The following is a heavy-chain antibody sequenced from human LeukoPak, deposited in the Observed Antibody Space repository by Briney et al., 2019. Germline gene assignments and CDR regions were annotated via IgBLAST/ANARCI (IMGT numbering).Heavy chain of an antibody. D-gene: IGHD3-10*01. CDR2: IYYSGST. J-gene: IGHJ4*01. Sequence: PSETLSLTCTVSGGSISSSSYYWGWIRQPPGKGLEWIGSIYYSGSTYYNPSLKSRVTISVDTSKNQFSLKLSSVTAADTAVYYCASPPTSEYGSGSYYILADWGQGTLVTVSS. V-gene: IGHV4-39*07. CDR3: ASPPTSEYGSGSYYILAD. CDR1: GGSISSSSYY.